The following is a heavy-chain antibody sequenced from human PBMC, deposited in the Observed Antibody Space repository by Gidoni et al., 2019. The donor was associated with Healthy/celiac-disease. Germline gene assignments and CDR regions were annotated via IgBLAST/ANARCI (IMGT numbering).Heavy chain of an antibody. Sequence: QVQLVQSGAEVKKPGASVKVSCKASGYTFTSYYMHWVRQAPGQGLEWMGIINPSGGSTSYAQKFQGRVTMTRDTSTSTVYMELSSLRSEDTAVYYCARALYYYDSSGYLPYYFDYWGQGTLVTVSS. CDR2: INPSGGST. D-gene: IGHD3-22*01. CDR3: ARALYYYDSSGYLPYYFDY. J-gene: IGHJ4*02. CDR1: GYTFTSYY. V-gene: IGHV1-46*01.